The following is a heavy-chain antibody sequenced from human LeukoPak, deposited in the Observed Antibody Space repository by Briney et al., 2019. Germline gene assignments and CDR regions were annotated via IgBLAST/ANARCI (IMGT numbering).Heavy chain of an antibody. V-gene: IGHV3-23*01. CDR2: ISGSGGST. J-gene: IGHJ4*02. D-gene: IGHD6-13*01. Sequence: TGGSLRLSCAASGFTFSSYAMSWVRQAPGKGLEWVSAISGSGGSTYYADSVKGRFTISRDNSKNTLYLQMNSLRAEDTAVYYCAKVSRGIAAAGTIKYFDYWGQGTLVTVSS. CDR1: GFTFSSYA. CDR3: AKVSRGIAAAGTIKYFDY.